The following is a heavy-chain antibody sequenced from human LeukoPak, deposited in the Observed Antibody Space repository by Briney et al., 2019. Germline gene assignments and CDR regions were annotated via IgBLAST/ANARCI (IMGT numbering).Heavy chain of an antibody. D-gene: IGHD5-18*01. J-gene: IGHJ4*02. CDR1: GGSFSGYY. V-gene: IGHV4-34*01. Sequence: SETLSLTCAVYGGSFSGYYWSWIRQPPGKGLERIGEINHSGSTNYNPSLKSRVTISVDTSKNQFSLKLSSVTAADTAVYYCASLPKRAGYRPFDYWGQGTLVTVSS. CDR3: ASLPKRAGYRPFDY. CDR2: INHSGST.